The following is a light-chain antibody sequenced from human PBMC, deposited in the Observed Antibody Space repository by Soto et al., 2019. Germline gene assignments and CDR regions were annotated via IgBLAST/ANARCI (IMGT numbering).Light chain of an antibody. Sequence: DIQMTQSPSSLSASVGARVTITCRASQGIRNYLAWYQQKPGKVPKLLIYASSTLRSGVPSRFSGSGAGTDFTLTISCLRLEDVTTYYCQKYNSAPLFGGVTKVEIK. CDR3: QKYNSAPL. V-gene: IGKV1-27*01. J-gene: IGKJ4*02. CDR2: ASS. CDR1: QGIRNY.